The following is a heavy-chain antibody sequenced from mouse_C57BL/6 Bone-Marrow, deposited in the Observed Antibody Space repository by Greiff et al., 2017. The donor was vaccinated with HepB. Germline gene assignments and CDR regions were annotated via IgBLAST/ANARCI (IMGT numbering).Heavy chain of an antibody. V-gene: IGHV3-6*01. CDR2: ISYDGSN. CDR1: GYSITSGYY. D-gene: IGHD2-1*01. Sequence: EVQVVESGPGLVKPSQSLSLTCSVTGYSITSGYYWNWIRQFPGNKLEWMGYISYDGSNNYNPSLENRISITRDTSKNQFFLKLNSVTTEDTATYYCATYGNYGFAYWGQGTLVTVSA. J-gene: IGHJ3*01. CDR3: ATYGNYGFAY.